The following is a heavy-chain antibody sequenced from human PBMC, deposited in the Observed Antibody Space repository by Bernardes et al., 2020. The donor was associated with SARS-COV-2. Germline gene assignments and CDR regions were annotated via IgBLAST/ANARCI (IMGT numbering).Heavy chain of an antibody. D-gene: IGHD2-21*01. Sequence: GGSLRLSCATSGIIVSRYYMSWVRQAPGKGLEWVSAINSDGNKYYADSVQGRFTITRDNSKNTLYHQMNSLRAEDTAVYFCARGDDDAFDVWGQGTMVTVSA. V-gene: IGHV3-66*01. CDR1: GIIVSRYY. J-gene: IGHJ3*01. CDR2: INSDGNK. CDR3: ARGDDDAFDV.